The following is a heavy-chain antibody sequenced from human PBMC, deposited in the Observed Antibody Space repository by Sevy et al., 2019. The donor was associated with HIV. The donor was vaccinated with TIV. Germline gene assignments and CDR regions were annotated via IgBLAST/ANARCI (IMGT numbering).Heavy chain of an antibody. Sequence: GGSLRLSCAVSGFTLSSYSMNWVRQAPGKGLEWISYISSSSFTIYYEDAMKGRFTISRNNVKNSLYLQMNSLSIEDTAVYYCARATPYDSSGGGAFDMWGQGTMVTVSS. V-gene: IGHV3-48*01. CDR3: ARATPYDSSGGGAFDM. D-gene: IGHD3-22*01. CDR1: GFTLSSYS. CDR2: ISSSSFTI. J-gene: IGHJ3*02.